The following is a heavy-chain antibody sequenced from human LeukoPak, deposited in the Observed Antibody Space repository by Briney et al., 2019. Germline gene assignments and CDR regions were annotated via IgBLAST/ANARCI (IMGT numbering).Heavy chain of an antibody. J-gene: IGHJ4*02. CDR2: ISAYNGNT. CDR3: ARDVSRGGASVKGDY. D-gene: IGHD3-16*01. V-gene: IGHV1-18*01. Sequence: ASVKVSCKASGYTFTSYGISWVRQAPGQGLEWMGWISAYNGNTNYAQKLQGRVTMTTDTSTSTAYMELRSLRSDDTAVYYCARDVSRGGASVKGDYWGQGTLVTVSS. CDR1: GYTFTSYG.